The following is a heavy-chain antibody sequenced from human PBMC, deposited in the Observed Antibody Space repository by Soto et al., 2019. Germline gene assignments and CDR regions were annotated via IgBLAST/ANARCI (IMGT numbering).Heavy chain of an antibody. V-gene: IGHV3-23*01. CDR3: AKSAGSRVGALDY. J-gene: IGHJ4*02. D-gene: IGHD1-26*01. CDR2: ISGSGGST. Sequence: EVQLLESGGGLVQPGGSLRLSCAASGFTFSDFAMNWVRQAPGKGLEWVSTISGSGGSTYYADSVKGRFTISRDNSKNTLYLQMNSLRAEDTAVYYCAKSAGSRVGALDYWGQGTLVTVSS. CDR1: GFTFSDFA.